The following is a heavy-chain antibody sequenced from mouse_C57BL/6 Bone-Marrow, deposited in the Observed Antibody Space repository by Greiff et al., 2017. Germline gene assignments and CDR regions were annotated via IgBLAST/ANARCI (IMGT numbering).Heavy chain of an antibody. J-gene: IGHJ4*01. CDR2: INYDGSST. CDR1: GFTFSDYY. Sequence: EVMLVESEGGLVQPGSSMKLSCTASGFTFSDYYMAWVRQVPEKGLEWVANINYDGSSTYYLDSLKSRFIISRDNAKNILYLQMSSLKSEDTATYYCARDQSYAMDYWGQGTSVTVSS. V-gene: IGHV5-16*01. CDR3: ARDQSYAMDY.